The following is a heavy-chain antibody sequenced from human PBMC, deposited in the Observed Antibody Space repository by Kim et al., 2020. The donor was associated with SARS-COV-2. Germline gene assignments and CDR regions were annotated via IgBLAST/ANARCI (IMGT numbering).Heavy chain of an antibody. CDR3: ARMLGYSYGFYFDY. CDR2: ISSSRSTR. Sequence: GGSLRLSCAASGLTFSDYSMNWVRQAPGRGLEWISYISSSRSTRYYADSVKGRFTISRDNAKNSLFLQMNSLRDEDTAVYYCARMLGYSYGFYFDYWGLGTLVTVSS. D-gene: IGHD5-18*01. CDR1: GLTFSDYS. V-gene: IGHV3-48*02. J-gene: IGHJ4*02.